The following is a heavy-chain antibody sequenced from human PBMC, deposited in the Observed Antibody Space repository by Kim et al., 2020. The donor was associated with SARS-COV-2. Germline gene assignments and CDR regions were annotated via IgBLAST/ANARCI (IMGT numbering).Heavy chain of an antibody. CDR2: LFNMGA. D-gene: IGHD3-3*01. CDR3: PGLLTIFWGFFILVS. Sequence: SETLSLTCTVSGGSISGHYWSWIRQPPGKGLEWIALLFNMGALTKTPPPRIQFSFPLNNPKNNFSRKLRSLTAATTAIYYLPGLLTIFWGFFILVSGGR. J-gene: IGHJ2*01. V-gene: IGHV4-4*08. CDR1: GGSISGHY.